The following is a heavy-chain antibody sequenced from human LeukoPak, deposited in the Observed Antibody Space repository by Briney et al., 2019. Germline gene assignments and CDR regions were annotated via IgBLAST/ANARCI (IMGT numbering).Heavy chain of an antibody. CDR1: GGSFSSGSYY. Sequence: SETLSLTCTVSGGSFSSGSYYWSWIRQPPGKGLEWIGYIYYSGSTNYNPSLKSRVTISVDTSKNQFSLKLSSVTAADTAVYYCARDIAYYYDSGSAFDIWGQRTMVTVSS. CDR2: IYYSGST. J-gene: IGHJ3*02. CDR3: ARDIAYYYDSGSAFDI. V-gene: IGHV4-61*01. D-gene: IGHD3-22*01.